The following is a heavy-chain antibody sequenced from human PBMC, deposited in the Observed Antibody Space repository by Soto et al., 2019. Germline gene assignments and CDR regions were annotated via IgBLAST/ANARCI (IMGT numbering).Heavy chain of an antibody. CDR2: ISSSSSTI. CDR3: ARDRPHIVATIGYYFDY. V-gene: IGHV3-48*01. D-gene: IGHD5-12*01. Sequence: EVQLVESGGGLVQPGGSLRLSCAASGFTFSSYSMNWVRQAPGKGLEWVSDISSSSSTIYYADSVKGRFTISRDNAKNSLYLQVNSLRAEDTAVYYCARDRPHIVATIGYYFDYWGQGTLVTGSS. J-gene: IGHJ4*01. CDR1: GFTFSSYS.